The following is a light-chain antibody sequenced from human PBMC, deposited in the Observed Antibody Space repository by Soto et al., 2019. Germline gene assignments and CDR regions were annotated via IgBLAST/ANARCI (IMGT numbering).Light chain of an antibody. CDR2: EVT. J-gene: IGLJ2*01. V-gene: IGLV2-8*01. CDR1: SSDVGGYNY. CDR3: SSYAGTNTQNFRI. Sequence: QSALTQPPSASGSPGQSVTISCTGTSSDVGGYNYVSWYQQHPGKAPKLVIYEVTKRPSGVPDRFSGSKSGNTASLTVSGLQTDNEADYYCSSYAGTNTQNFRIFGGGTKLTVL.